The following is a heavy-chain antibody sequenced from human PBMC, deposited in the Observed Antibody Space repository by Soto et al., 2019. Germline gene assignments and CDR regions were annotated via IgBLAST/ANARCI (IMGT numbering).Heavy chain of an antibody. V-gene: IGHV1-69*13. J-gene: IGHJ6*02. CDR2: IIPIFGTA. D-gene: IGHD4-4*01. CDR1: GGTFSSYA. Sequence: VASVKVSCKASGGTFSSYAISWVRQAPGQGLEWMGGIIPIFGTANYAQKFQGRVTITADESTSTAYMELSSLRSEDTAVYYCARDYSNYGYYYYGMDVWGQGTTVTVSS. CDR3: ARDYSNYGYYYYGMDV.